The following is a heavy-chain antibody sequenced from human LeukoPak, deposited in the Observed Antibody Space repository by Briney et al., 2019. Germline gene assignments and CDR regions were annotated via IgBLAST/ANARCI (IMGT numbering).Heavy chain of an antibody. CDR1: GYTFTSYF. CDR2: INPSGRST. CDR3: ARAPSSGYYLYGYYFDY. J-gene: IGHJ4*02. D-gene: IGHD3-22*01. Sequence: ASVKVSCKASGYTFTSYFMHWVRQAPGHGLEWMGIINPSGRSTSYAQKFQGRVTMTRDTSISTAYMELSRLRSDDTAVYYCARAPSSGYYLYGYYFDYWGQGTLVTVSS. V-gene: IGHV1-46*01.